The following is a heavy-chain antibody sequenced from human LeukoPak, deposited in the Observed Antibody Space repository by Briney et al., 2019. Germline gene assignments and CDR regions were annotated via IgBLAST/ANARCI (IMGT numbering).Heavy chain of an antibody. CDR1: GFTFDGYG. D-gene: IGHD3-10*01. J-gene: IGHJ4*02. CDR3: ARHSASGSYYTYNFDY. V-gene: IGHV3-20*04. CDR2: INSNGAST. Sequence: GGSLRLSCVASGFTFDGYGMSWVRQAPEKGLEWVSSINSNGASTAYVDSVKGRFTISRDNVKGSLYLQMNSLRAEDTAVFYCARHSASGSYYTYNFDYWGQGTQVTVSS.